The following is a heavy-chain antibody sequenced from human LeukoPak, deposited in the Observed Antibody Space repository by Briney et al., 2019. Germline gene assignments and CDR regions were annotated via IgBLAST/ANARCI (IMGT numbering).Heavy chain of an antibody. D-gene: IGHD3-3*01. CDR1: GSRFTSYW. Sequence: GXSLKISCKGSGSRFTSYWIGWVRQMPGKGLEGMGIIYPGDSDTRYSPSFQGQVTISDEKSISTAYLQWSSLKASDTAMYYCARRDVLRFLEWSSPFFDHWGQGTLVTVSS. CDR3: ARRDVLRFLEWSSPFFDH. J-gene: IGHJ5*02. CDR2: IYPGDSDT. V-gene: IGHV5-51*01.